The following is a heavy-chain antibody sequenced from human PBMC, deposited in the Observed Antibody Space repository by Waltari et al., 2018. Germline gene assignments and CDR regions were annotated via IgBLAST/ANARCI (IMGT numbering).Heavy chain of an antibody. CDR1: GGTFSSYT. V-gene: IGHV1-69*08. CDR3: AREITMVRGVIRSISPCDP. D-gene: IGHD3-10*01. Sequence: QVQLVQSGAEVKKPGSSVKVSCKASGGTFSSYTISWVRQAPGQGLEWMGRIIPILGIANYAQKFQGRCTMTADKSTSTAYMELSSLRSEDTAVYYCAREITMVRGVIRSISPCDPWGQGTLVTVSS. J-gene: IGHJ5*02. CDR2: IIPILGIA.